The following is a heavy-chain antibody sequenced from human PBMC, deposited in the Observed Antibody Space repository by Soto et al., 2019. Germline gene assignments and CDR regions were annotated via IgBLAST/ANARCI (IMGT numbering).Heavy chain of an antibody. Sequence: QVHLVQSGAEVKKPGSSVKVSCEASADTFNSHTLSWVRQAPGQGLEWMGRIIPSLDMANYAQNFQGRVTITADKSTNTAYMELSSLRSEDTAIYYCARDVSLYGDFDPWGQGALVTVSS. CDR3: ARDVSLYGDFDP. V-gene: IGHV1-69*08. J-gene: IGHJ5*02. CDR1: ADTFNSHT. CDR2: IIPSLDMA. D-gene: IGHD4-17*01.